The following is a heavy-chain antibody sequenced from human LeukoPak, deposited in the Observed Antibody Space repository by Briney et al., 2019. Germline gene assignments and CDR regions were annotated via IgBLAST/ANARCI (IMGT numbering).Heavy chain of an antibody. V-gene: IGHV3-48*04. CDR1: GVTFSAYS. CDR3: AKAKNYYFDY. J-gene: IGHJ4*02. Sequence: PGGSLRLSCAASGVTFSAYSMNWVRQAPGQGLELLSYISTSSGSIYYADSVKGRFTISRDNAKNSLYLQMNSLRAEDTAVYYCAKAKNYYFDYWGQGTLVTVSS. CDR2: ISTSSGSI.